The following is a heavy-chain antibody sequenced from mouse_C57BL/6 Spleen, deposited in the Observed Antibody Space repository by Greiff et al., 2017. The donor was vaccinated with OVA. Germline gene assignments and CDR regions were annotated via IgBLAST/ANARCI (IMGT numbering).Heavy chain of an antibody. CDR2: IHPNSGST. CDR3: ARAYYSNYAPYFDY. Sequence: QVQLQQPGAELVKPGASVKLSCKASGYTFTSYWMHWVKQRPGQGLEWIGMIHPNSGSTNYNEKFKSKATLTVDKSSSTAYMQLSSLTSEDSAVYYCARAYYSNYAPYFDYWGQGTTLTVSS. CDR1: GYTFTSYW. D-gene: IGHD2-5*01. J-gene: IGHJ2*01. V-gene: IGHV1-64*01.